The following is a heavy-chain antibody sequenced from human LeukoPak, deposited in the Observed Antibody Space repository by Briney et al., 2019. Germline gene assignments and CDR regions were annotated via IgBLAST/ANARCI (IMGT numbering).Heavy chain of an antibody. Sequence: GGSLRLSCVASGFTFSSYSMNWVRQAPGKGLEWVSHISRSGSTIYYADSVKGRFTISRDNAKNSLYLQMNSLRAEDTAVYYCGRDFGSGSYYAVGYWGQGTLVTVSS. J-gene: IGHJ4*02. CDR1: GFTFSSYS. V-gene: IGHV3-48*04. CDR2: ISRSGSTI. CDR3: GRDFGSGSYYAVGY. D-gene: IGHD3-10*01.